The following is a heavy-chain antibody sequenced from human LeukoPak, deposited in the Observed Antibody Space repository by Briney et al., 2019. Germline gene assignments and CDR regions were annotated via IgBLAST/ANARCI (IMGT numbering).Heavy chain of an antibody. V-gene: IGHV4-4*07. Sequence: SETLSLTCTVSGSSITAHSWNWIRQPAGKALEWIGRIHGNGSTNYNPSLKSRVTMSLDTSKSQFSLKLPSVTAADTALYYCARDMVSTWPYFYTYYYMDVWGQGTTVAVSS. CDR3: ARDMVSTWPYFYTYYYMDV. J-gene: IGHJ6*03. CDR2: IHGNGST. D-gene: IGHD3-22*01. CDR1: GSSITAHS.